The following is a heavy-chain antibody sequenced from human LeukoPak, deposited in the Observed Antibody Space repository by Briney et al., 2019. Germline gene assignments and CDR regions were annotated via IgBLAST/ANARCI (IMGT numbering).Heavy chain of an antibody. CDR1: GGSITSYY. V-gene: IGHV4-4*07. Sequence: SETLSLTCTFSGGSITSYYWSWIRQPAGKGLEWMGRIYTSGSTNYNPSLKSRVTMSVDTSKNQFSLKLTSVTAADTAVYYCARWDSSSSLFDYWGQGTLVTVSS. CDR2: IYTSGST. J-gene: IGHJ4*02. D-gene: IGHD6-6*01. CDR3: ARWDSSSSLFDY.